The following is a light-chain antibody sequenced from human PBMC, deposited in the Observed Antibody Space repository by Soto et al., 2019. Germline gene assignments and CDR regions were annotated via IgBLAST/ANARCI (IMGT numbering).Light chain of an antibody. CDR1: QSVSSDY. CDR3: QHYDNTPPSVT. Sequence: EIVLTQSPDTLSLSPGERAALSCRASQSVSSDYLVWYQQKPGQAPRLLIYGASRRATGIPDRFSGGGSGTDFILNISRLEPEDCAVYYCQHYDNTPPSVTFGPGTKVDIK. CDR2: GAS. V-gene: IGKV3-20*01. J-gene: IGKJ3*01.